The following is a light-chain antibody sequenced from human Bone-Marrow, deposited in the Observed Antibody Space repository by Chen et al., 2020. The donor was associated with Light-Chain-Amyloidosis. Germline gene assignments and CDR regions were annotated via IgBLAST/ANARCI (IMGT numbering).Light chain of an antibody. CDR1: NIGSTS. Sequence: SYVLNQPSSVSVAPGQTATIACGGSNIGSTSVHWYQKTPGQAPLLVGYDDSDRPSGIPERLSGSNSGNTATLTSSRVEAGDEADYYCPVWDRSSDRPVFGGGTKLTVL. J-gene: IGLJ3*02. CDR2: DDS. CDR3: PVWDRSSDRPV. V-gene: IGLV3-21*02.